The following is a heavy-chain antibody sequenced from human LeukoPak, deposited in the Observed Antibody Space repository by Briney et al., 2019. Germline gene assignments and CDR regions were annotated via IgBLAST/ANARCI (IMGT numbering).Heavy chain of an antibody. CDR1: GGSISSYN. J-gene: IGHJ4*02. CDR3: ARVGYSGSYRSSYTVDY. V-gene: IGHV4-59*01. Sequence: PSETLSLTCTVSGGSISSYNWSWIRQPPGKGLEWSGHIYYRGSTNYNPSLKSRVTISVDTSKNQFSLKLTSVTAADTAVYYCARVGYSGSYRSSYTVDYWGQGTLVTVSS. CDR2: IYYRGST. D-gene: IGHD1-26*01.